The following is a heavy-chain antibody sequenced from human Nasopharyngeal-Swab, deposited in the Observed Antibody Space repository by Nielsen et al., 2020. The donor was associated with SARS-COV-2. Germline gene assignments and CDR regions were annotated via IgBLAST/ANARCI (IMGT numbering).Heavy chain of an antibody. Sequence: GESLKISCAASGFTFSSYSMNWVRQAPGKGLEWVSSISSSSSYIYYADSVKGRFTISRDNAQNSLFLQINSLTAEDTAFYFCVRGDRRDYWGLGTLVTVSS. CDR3: VRGDRRDY. CDR1: GFTFSSYS. CDR2: ISSSSSYI. J-gene: IGHJ4*02. V-gene: IGHV3-21*01.